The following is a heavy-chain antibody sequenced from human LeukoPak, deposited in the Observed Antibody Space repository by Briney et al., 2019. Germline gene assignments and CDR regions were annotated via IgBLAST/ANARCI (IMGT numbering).Heavy chain of an antibody. CDR3: ARAPPRVGYCSGGSCYPPV. Sequence: SETLSLTCTVSGDSITGYYWGWIRQPPGKGLEWIGNIYYTGNTYYNASLKSRVTISVDTSKNQFSLKVISMTAADTAVYYCARAPPRVGYCSGGSCYPPVWGQGTLVTVSS. J-gene: IGHJ4*02. CDR2: IYYTGNT. V-gene: IGHV4-39*07. D-gene: IGHD2-15*01. CDR1: GDSITGYY.